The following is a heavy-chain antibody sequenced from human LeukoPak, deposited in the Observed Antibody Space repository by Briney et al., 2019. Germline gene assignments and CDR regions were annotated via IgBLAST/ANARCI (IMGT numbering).Heavy chain of an antibody. CDR1: GFTLSGNW. CDR2: IRQDGRDE. D-gene: IGHD2-2*01. V-gene: IGHV3-7*03. J-gene: IGHJ4*02. CDR3: SSTSLAWAGFDY. Sequence: GGSLRLSCAASGFTLSGNWMTWVRQAPGKGLEWVANIRQDGRDEYYVDSVKGRFSISRDNSKNTPYLQMNSLRAEDTAVYYCSSTSLAWAGFDYWGQGTLVTVSS.